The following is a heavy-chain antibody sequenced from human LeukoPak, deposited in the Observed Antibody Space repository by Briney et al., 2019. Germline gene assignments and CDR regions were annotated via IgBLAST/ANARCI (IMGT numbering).Heavy chain of an antibody. CDR1: GFTFKNYW. J-gene: IGHJ6*03. D-gene: IGHD3-10*01. CDR3: ARVDSGIDFYYMDV. V-gene: IGHV3-7*01. Sequence: GGSQRLSCAAPGFTFKNYWMSWVPQAPGKGLEWVAHINQDGTEKYHMDSVRGRFTISRDNPKNSLYLQMNSLRLEDTAVYYCARVDSGIDFYYMDVWAKGTTVTVSS. CDR2: INQDGTEK.